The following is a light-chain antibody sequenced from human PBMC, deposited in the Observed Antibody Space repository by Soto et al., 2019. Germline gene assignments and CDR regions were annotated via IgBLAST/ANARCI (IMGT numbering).Light chain of an antibody. CDR2: DAS. CDR3: QQCYMGWT. Sequence: DIQMTQSPSTLSASVGDRVTITCRASQSIGRFLAWYQHQPGKAPKLLIYDASTLESGVPSRLSGTGCGTEFTFSIPSLQPEDFGTSYCQQCYMGWTFGQGTQVDIK. CDR1: QSIGRF. J-gene: IGKJ1*01. V-gene: IGKV1-5*01.